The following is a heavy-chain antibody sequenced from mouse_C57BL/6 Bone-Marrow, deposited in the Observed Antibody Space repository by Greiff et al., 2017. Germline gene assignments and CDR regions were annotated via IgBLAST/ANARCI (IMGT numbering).Heavy chain of an antibody. V-gene: IGHV1-50*01. D-gene: IGHD2-3*01. Sequence: QVQLQQPGAELVKPGASVKLSCKASGYTFTSYWMQWVKQRPGQGLEWIGEIDPSDSYTNYNQKFKGKATLTVDTSSSTAYMQLSSLTSEDSAVYYCADAWVAYWGQGTLVTVSA. CDR3: ADAWVAY. CDR2: IDPSDSYT. J-gene: IGHJ3*01. CDR1: GYTFTSYW.